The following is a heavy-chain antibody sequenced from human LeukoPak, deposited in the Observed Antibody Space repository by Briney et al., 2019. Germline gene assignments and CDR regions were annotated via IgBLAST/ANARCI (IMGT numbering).Heavy chain of an antibody. CDR1: GGTFSSYA. CDR3: ANVGLATPYYYYMDV. D-gene: IGHD3/OR15-3a*01. Sequence: ASVKVSCKASGGTFSSYAISWVRQAPGQGLEWMGGIIPIFGTANYAQKFQGRVTITADESTCTAYMELSSLRSEDTAVYYCANVGLATPYYYYMDVWGKGTTVTVSS. V-gene: IGHV1-69*13. CDR2: IIPIFGTA. J-gene: IGHJ6*03.